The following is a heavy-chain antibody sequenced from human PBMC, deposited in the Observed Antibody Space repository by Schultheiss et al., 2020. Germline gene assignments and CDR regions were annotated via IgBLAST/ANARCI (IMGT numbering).Heavy chain of an antibody. CDR1: GGSISSSSYY. Sequence: SETMSLTCTVSGGSISSSSYYWSWIRQPPGKGLEWIGYIYYSGSTYYNPSLKSRVTISVDTSKNQFSLKLSSETAADTAVYYCARAENDFWSGYGYYYYYYGMDVWGKGTTVTVSS. CDR3: ARAENDFWSGYGYYYYYYGMDV. V-gene: IGHV4-39*07. CDR2: IYYSGST. J-gene: IGHJ6*04. D-gene: IGHD3-3*01.